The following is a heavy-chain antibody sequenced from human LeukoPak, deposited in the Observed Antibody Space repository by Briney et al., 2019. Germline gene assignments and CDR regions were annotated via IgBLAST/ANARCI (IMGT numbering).Heavy chain of an antibody. CDR3: ARQTGSGLFTLP. CDR1: GVPISSSNSY. J-gene: IGHJ4*02. CDR2: IYYTGNT. D-gene: IGHD3/OR15-3a*01. V-gene: IGHV4-39*01. Sequence: SETLSLTCTVSGVPISSSNSYWGWIRQPPGTGLEWIGSIYYTGNTYYNASLKSRVTISIDTSKNQISLRLTSVTATDTAMYYCARQTGSGLFTLPGGQGTLVTVSS.